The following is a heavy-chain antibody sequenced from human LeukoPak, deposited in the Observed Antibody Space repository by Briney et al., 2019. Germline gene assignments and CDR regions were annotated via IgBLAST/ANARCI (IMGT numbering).Heavy chain of an antibody. J-gene: IGHJ4*02. V-gene: IGHV3-53*01. Sequence: GGSLRLSPAVSGSSASIGIMSWGRHAPRKRLEWVLLILGEITTTYAYSVEGRFTISRANSTNTLYLQMNRLRAEATAVYDCVRAKGLRPTERFDYWGQGTLVTVSS. CDR3: VRAKGLRPTERFDY. D-gene: IGHD4-17*01. CDR2: ILGEITT. CDR1: GSSASIGI.